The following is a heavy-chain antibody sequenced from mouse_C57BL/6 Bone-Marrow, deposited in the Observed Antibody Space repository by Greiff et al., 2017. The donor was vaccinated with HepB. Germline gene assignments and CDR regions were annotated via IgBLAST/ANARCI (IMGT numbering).Heavy chain of an antibody. CDR3: ARKEAWFAY. CDR2: IYPRSGNT. CDR1: GYTFTSYG. V-gene: IGHV1-81*01. Sequence: QVQLQQSGAELARPGASVKLSCKASGYTFTSYGISWVKQRTGQGLEWIGEIYPRSGNTYYNEKFKGKATLTADKSSSTAYMELRSLTSEDSAVYFCARKEAWFAYGGQGTLVTVSA. J-gene: IGHJ3*01.